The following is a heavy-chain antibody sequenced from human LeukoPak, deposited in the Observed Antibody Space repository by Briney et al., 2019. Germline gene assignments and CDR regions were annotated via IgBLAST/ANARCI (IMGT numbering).Heavy chain of an antibody. V-gene: IGHV3-30*18. CDR3: AKGSSCSWYVFDY. D-gene: IGHD6-13*01. CDR2: ISYDGSNK. CDR1: GFTFSSYG. Sequence: GGSLRLSCAASGFTFSSYGMHWVRQAPGKGLEWVAVISYDGSNKYYADSVKGRFTISRDNSKNTLYLQMNSLRAEDTAVYYCAKGSSCSWYVFDYWGQGTLVTVSS. J-gene: IGHJ4*02.